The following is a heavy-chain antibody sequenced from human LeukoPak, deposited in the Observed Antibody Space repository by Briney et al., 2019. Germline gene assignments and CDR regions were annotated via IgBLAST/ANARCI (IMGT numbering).Heavy chain of an antibody. CDR3: ARHNAPRRVGFDF. CDR1: GDSVSNDFYY. Sequence: SETLSLTCTVPGDSVSNDFYYWGWIRQPPGKGLELVACLSHRGNTWYNPSLESRVTISVDTSKNRFSLNFNSVTAADTALYWCARHNAPRRVGFDFWGQGILVTVSS. V-gene: IGHV4-39*01. D-gene: IGHD3-10*01. CDR2: LSHRGNT. J-gene: IGHJ4*02.